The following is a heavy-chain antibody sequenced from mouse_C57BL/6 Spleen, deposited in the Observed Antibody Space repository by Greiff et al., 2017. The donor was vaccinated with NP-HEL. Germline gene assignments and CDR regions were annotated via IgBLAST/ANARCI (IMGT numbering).Heavy chain of an antibody. CDR3: VRHLGGDYEGAMDY. CDR2: IRSKSNNYAT. V-gene: IGHV10-1*01. D-gene: IGHD1-1*01. Sequence: EVKLVESGGGLVQPKGSLKLSCAASGFSFNTYAMNWVRQAPGKGLEWVARIRSKSNNYATYYADSVKDRFTISRDDSESMLYLQMNNLKTEDTAMYYGVRHLGGDYEGAMDYWGQGTSVTVSS. J-gene: IGHJ4*01. CDR1: GFSFNTYA.